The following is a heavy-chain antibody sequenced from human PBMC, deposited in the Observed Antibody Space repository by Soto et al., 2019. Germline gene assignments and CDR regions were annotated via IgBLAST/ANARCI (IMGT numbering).Heavy chain of an antibody. CDR1: GYTFTSYY. CDR3: ARDYYYDSSGVHWFDP. V-gene: IGHV1-69*13. D-gene: IGHD3-22*01. CDR2: IIPIFGTA. Sequence: GASVKVSCKASGYTFTSYYMHWVRQAPGQGLEWMGGIIPIFGTANYAQKFQGRVTITADESTSTAYMELSSLRSEDTAVYYCARDYYYDSSGVHWFDPWGQGTLVTVSS. J-gene: IGHJ5*02.